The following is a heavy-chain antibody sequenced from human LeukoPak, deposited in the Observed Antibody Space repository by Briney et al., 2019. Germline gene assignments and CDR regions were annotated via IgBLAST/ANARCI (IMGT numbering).Heavy chain of an antibody. CDR2: ISADNHNT. CDR3: ARDRRGYSAYDGEGFDY. V-gene: IGHV1-18*04. CDR1: GYIFANYG. Sequence: ASVKVSCKASGYIFANYGFSWVRQAPGQGLEWMGWISADNHNTKYAQKFQDRVTMTDDRSTSTVYMELRSLRFDDTAVYYCARDRRGYSAYDGEGFDYWGQGTLVTVSS. J-gene: IGHJ4*02. D-gene: IGHD5-12*01.